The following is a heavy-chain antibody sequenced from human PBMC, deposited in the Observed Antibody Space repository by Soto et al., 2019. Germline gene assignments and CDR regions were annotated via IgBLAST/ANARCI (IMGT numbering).Heavy chain of an antibody. V-gene: IGHV1-8*01. Sequence: ASVKVSCKASGYTFTSYDINWVRQATGQGLEWMGWMNPNSGNTGYAQKFQGRVTMTRDTSTSTAYMELSSLRSEDTAVYYCARSASGYELWLFDFWGRGTLDIVSS. CDR1: GYTFTSYD. CDR2: MNPNSGNT. CDR3: ARSASGYELWLFDF. J-gene: IGHJ2*01. D-gene: IGHD5-12*01.